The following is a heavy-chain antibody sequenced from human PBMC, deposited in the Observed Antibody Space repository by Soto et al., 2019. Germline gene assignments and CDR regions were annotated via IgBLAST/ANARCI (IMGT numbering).Heavy chain of an antibody. CDR2: IKSKTDGGTT. D-gene: IGHD3-3*01. V-gene: IGHV3-15*07. CDR1: GFTFSNAW. CDR3: TTEGAGYDFWSGYYSLVYYYGMDV. J-gene: IGHJ6*02. Sequence: GGSLRLSCAASGFTFSNAWMNWVRQAPGKGLEWVGRIKSKTDGGTTDYAAPVKGRFTISRDDSKNTLYLQMNSLKTEDTAGYYCTTEGAGYDFWSGYYSLVYYYGMDVWGQGTTVTVSS.